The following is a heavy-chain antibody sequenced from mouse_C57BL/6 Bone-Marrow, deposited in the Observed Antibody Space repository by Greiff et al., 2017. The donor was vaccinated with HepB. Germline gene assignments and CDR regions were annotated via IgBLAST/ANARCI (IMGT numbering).Heavy chain of an antibody. D-gene: IGHD2-3*01. Sequence: EVQLQESVAELVRPGASVKLSCTASGFNIKNTYMPWVKQRPEQGLEWIGRIDPANGNTKYAPKFQGKATITADTSSNTAYLQLSSLTSEDTAIYYCARRWLQGFDYWGQGTTLTVSS. CDR1: GFNIKNTY. J-gene: IGHJ2*01. V-gene: IGHV14-3*01. CDR3: ARRWLQGFDY. CDR2: IDPANGNT.